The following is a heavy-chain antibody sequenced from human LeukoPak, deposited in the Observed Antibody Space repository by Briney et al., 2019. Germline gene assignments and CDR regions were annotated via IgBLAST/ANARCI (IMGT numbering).Heavy chain of an antibody. Sequence: GGSLRLSCAASGFTFSSYAMHWVRQAPGKGLEWVAVISYDGSNKYYADSVKGRFTISRDNSKNTLYLQMNSLRAEDTAVYYCARDYNLGGGSYYFDYWGQGTLVTVSS. D-gene: IGHD1-20*01. CDR2: ISYDGSNK. J-gene: IGHJ4*02. CDR1: GFTFSSYA. V-gene: IGHV3-30-3*01. CDR3: ARDYNLGGGSYYFDY.